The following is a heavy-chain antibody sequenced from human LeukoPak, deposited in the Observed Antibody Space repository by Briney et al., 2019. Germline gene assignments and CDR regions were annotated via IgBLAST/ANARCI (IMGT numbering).Heavy chain of an antibody. CDR2: INHSGST. Sequence: PSETLSLTCAVYGGSFSGYYWSWIRQPPGKGLEWIGEINHSGSTNYNPSLKSRVTISVDTSKNQFSLKLSSVTAADTAVYYCARVYSGIQRGALDIWGQGTMVTVSS. V-gene: IGHV4-34*01. CDR3: ARVYSGIQRGALDI. CDR1: GGSFSGYY. D-gene: IGHD1-26*01. J-gene: IGHJ3*02.